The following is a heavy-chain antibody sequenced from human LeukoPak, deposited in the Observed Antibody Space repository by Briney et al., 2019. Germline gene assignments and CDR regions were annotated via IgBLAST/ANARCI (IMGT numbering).Heavy chain of an antibody. V-gene: IGHV3-15*01. D-gene: IGHD1-26*01. Sequence: PGGSLRLSCAASGFTLNNAWMSWVRQAPGKGLEWVGRIKSKTDGGTTDYAAPVKGRFTISRDDSKNTLYLQMNSLKTEDTAVYYCTTGPLRRSGSYAHEYFQHWGQGTLVTVSS. CDR2: IKSKTDGGTT. J-gene: IGHJ1*01. CDR1: GFTLNNAW. CDR3: TTGPLRRSGSYAHEYFQH.